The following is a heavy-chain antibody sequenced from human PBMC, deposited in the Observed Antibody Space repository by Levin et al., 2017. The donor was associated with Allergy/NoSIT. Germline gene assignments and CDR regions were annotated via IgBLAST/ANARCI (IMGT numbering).Heavy chain of an antibody. CDR2: FDPEDGET. Sequence: AAPVKVSCKVSGYTLTELSMHWVRQAPGKGLEWMGGFDPEDGETIYAQKFQGRVTMTEDTSTDTAYMELSSLRSEDTAVYYCASAWFGESPDYYYGMDVWGQGTTVTVSS. D-gene: IGHD3-10*01. J-gene: IGHJ6*02. V-gene: IGHV1-24*01. CDR1: GYTLTELS. CDR3: ASAWFGESPDYYYGMDV.